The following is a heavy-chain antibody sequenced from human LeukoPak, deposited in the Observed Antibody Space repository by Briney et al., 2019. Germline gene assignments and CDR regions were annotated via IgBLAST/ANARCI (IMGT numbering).Heavy chain of an antibody. CDR3: ARDPAYTGYDYEGLNWFDP. Sequence: ASVKVSCKASGYTFTSYDINWVRQATGQGLEWMGWMNPNSGNTGYAQKFQGRVTMTRNTSISTAYMELSSLRSEDTAVYYCARDPAYTGYDYEGLNWFDPWGQGTLVTVSS. CDR2: MNPNSGNT. J-gene: IGHJ5*02. D-gene: IGHD5-12*01. V-gene: IGHV1-8*01. CDR1: GYTFTSYD.